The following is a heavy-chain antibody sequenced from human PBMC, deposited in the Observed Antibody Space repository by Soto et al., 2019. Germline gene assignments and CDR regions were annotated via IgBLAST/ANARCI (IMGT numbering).Heavy chain of an antibody. CDR2: LYWDDDK. D-gene: IGHD4-17*01. Sequence: QITLKESGPTLVKPTQTLTLTCTFSGFSLSTSGVGVVWISQPPGKALEWLSVLYWDDDKRYSSSLKSRLTITKDTSKNVVLLTMTNVDPVDTATYYCAHFMTTMTTGYFDFWDQGILVTVSS. V-gene: IGHV2-5*02. CDR1: GFSLSTSGVG. CDR3: AHFMTTMTTGYFDF. J-gene: IGHJ4*02.